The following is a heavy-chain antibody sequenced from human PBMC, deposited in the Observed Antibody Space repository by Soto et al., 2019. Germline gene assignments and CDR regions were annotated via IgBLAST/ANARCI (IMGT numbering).Heavy chain of an antibody. CDR2: VKNNGGAT. D-gene: IGHD2-21*01. Sequence: EVQLVESGGDLVKPGGSLRLSCAASGFIFSHAWFHWVRQPPGKGLELVGRVKNNGGATDYAPSVKGRLIISRDDSKDMVYLQMSSLRTEDTAIYSCAADLGPPYDSNNWFDPWGQGTLVTVSS. V-gene: IGHV3-15*07. J-gene: IGHJ5*02. CDR3: AADLGPPYDSNNWFDP. CDR1: GFIFSHAW.